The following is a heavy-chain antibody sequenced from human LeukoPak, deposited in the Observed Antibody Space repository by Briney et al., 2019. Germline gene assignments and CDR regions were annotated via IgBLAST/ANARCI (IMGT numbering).Heavy chain of an antibody. J-gene: IGHJ4*02. D-gene: IGHD6-13*01. V-gene: IGHV3-30*18. CDR3: AKDRSWAGDY. Sequence: GGSLRLSCAASGFTFSSYGMHWVRQAPGKGVEGVAVISYDGSNKYYADSVKGRFTISRDNSKNTLYLQMNSLRAEDTAVYYCAKDRSWAGDYWGQGTLVTVSS. CDR1: GFTFSSYG. CDR2: ISYDGSNK.